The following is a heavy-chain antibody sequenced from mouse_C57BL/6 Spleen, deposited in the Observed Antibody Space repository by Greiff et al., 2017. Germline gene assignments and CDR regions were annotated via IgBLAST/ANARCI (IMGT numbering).Heavy chain of an antibody. CDR3: ARHDYGYAMDY. CDR1: GFTFSSYG. CDR2: ISSGGSYT. D-gene: IGHD1-1*02. J-gene: IGHJ4*01. Sequence: VQLQQSGGDLVKPGGSLKLSCAASGFTFSSYGMSWVRQTPDKRLEWVATISSGGSYTYYPDSVKGRFPISRDNAKNTLYLQMRSLKSEDTAMYYCARHDYGYAMDYWGQVTSVTVSS. V-gene: IGHV5-6*01.